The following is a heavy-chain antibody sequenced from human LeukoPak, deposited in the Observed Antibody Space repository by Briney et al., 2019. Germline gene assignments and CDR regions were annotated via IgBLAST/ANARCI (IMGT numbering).Heavy chain of an antibody. CDR2: ISYDGSNR. CDR1: GFTFSSYG. CDR3: AKRLSRYSYGFLPDY. J-gene: IGHJ4*02. V-gene: IGHV3-30*18. D-gene: IGHD5-18*01. Sequence: GGSLRLSCAASGFTFSSYGMHWVRQAPGKGLEWVAVISYDGSNRYYADSVKGRFTISRDNSKNTLYLQMNSLRAEDTAVYCCAKRLSRYSYGFLPDYWGQGTLVTVSS.